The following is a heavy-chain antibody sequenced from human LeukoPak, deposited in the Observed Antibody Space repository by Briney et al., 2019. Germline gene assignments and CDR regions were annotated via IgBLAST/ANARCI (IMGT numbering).Heavy chain of an antibody. CDR1: GFTFDDYG. Sequence: GGSLRLSCAASGFTFDDYGMSWVRQAPGKGLEWVSGINWNGGSTGYADSVKGRFTISRDNAKNSLYLQMNSLRAEDTALYYCARGGYYYGSGSSDLDYWGQGTLVTVSS. D-gene: IGHD3-10*01. CDR2: INWNGGST. V-gene: IGHV3-20*04. J-gene: IGHJ4*02. CDR3: ARGGYYYGSGSSDLDY.